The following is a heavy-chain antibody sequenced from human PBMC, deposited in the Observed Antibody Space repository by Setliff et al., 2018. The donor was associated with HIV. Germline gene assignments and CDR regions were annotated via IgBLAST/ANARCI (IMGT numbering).Heavy chain of an antibody. J-gene: IGHJ4*02. D-gene: IGHD6-25*01. Sequence: PSETLSLTCSLSGDSMSTYYWSWIRQTAGKGLEWIGRIHNSGNTNYNPSFMSRVSMSVDTSKSQFSLELRSVTAADTAVYFCARGYSSAFFHEFFDYWGQGTLVTVS. CDR1: GDSMSTYY. CDR3: ARGYSSAFFHEFFDY. V-gene: IGHV4-4*07. CDR2: IHNSGNT.